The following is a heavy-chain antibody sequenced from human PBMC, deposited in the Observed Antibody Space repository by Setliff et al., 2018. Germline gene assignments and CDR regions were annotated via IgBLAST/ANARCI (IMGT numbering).Heavy chain of an antibody. CDR2: ISSNGGST. J-gene: IGHJ3*02. CDR1: GFMFSSYA. CDR3: ASGYYYGAFDI. D-gene: IGHD3-22*01. V-gene: IGHV3-64*01. Sequence: GGSLRLSCAASGFMFSSYAMHWVRQAPGKGLEYVSAISSNGGSTWYANSVKGRFTVSRDNSKNTLYLQMGSLRAEDMAVYYCASGYYYGAFDIWGQGTMVTVSS.